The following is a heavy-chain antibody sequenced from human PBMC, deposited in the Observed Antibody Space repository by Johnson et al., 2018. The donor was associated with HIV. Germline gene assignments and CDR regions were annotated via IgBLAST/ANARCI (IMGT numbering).Heavy chain of an antibody. CDR2: ISHDGSHK. V-gene: IGHV3-30*04. J-gene: IGHJ3*01. D-gene: IGHD5-18*01. Sequence: QMLLVESGGGVVQPGRSLRLSCAASGFTFSSMHWDRQAPGKGLEWVAVISHDGSHKYYADSVKGRFTVSRDNSENTRFLQMNSLRDEDTAVYYCAKERTAMVTPFDAWGQGTRVTVSS. CDR1: GFTFSS. CDR3: AKERTAMVTPFDA.